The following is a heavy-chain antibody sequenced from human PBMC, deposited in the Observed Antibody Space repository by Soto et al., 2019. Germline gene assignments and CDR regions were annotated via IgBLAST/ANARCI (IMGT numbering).Heavy chain of an antibody. V-gene: IGHV1-69*13. CDR2: IIPIFGTA. CDR3: ALLADILTGPFDY. D-gene: IGHD3-9*01. CDR1: GGTFSSYA. Sequence: GASVKVSCKASGGTFSSYAISWVRQAPGQGLEWMGGIIPIFGTANYAQKFQGRVTITEDESTSTDYMELSSLRSEDTAVYYWALLADILTGPFDYWGQGTLVTVSS. J-gene: IGHJ4*02.